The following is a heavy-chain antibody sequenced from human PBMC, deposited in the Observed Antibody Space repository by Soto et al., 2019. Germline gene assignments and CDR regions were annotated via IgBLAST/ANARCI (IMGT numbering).Heavy chain of an antibody. CDR3: ARDRNYGDYATDP. CDR1: GGSVSGYY. D-gene: IGHD4-17*01. Sequence: SETLSLTCAVYGGSVSGYYWSWIRQHPGKGLEWIGYIYHSGSTYYNPSLKSRVTISVDTSKNQFSLKLSSVTAADTAVYYCARDRNYGDYATDPWGQGTLVTVSS. J-gene: IGHJ5*02. V-gene: IGHV4-31*11. CDR2: IYHSGST.